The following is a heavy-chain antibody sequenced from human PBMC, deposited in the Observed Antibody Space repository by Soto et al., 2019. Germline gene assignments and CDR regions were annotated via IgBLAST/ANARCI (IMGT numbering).Heavy chain of an antibody. CDR1: GGSISSSSYY. J-gene: IGHJ6*02. V-gene: IGHV4-39*01. D-gene: IGHD1-1*01. CDR2: IYYSGST. Sequence: PSLTCTVSGGSISSSSYYWGWIRQPPGKGLEGIGSIYYSGSTYYNPSLKSRVTISVDTSKNQFSLKLRMVTAADTAVYYCESQKGTGTYYYCYGMDVWGQGTTVTVSS. CDR3: ESQKGTGTYYYCYGMDV.